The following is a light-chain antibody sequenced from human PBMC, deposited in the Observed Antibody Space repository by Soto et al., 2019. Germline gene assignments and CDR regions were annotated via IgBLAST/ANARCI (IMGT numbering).Light chain of an antibody. V-gene: IGKV3-20*01. CDR2: GAS. CDR3: QQYGSSGT. Sequence: IVLTPCAGPLALGAGERATISCRASQSVSNNYLAWYQQKPGQAPRLLIYGASNRATGIPDRFSGRGSGTDFTLTISRLEPEDFAVYYCQQYGSSGTFGQGTKVDIK. CDR1: QSVSNNY. J-gene: IGKJ1*01.